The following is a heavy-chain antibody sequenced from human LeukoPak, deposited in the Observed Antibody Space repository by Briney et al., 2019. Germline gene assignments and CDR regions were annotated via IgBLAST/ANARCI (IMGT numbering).Heavy chain of an antibody. Sequence: GSLRLSCAASGFTVSNNSMSWVRQAPGKGLEWVSVIYSGGSTYYADSVKGRFTISRDNSKNTLYLQMNSLRSEDTAVYYCAADSSSVAAAILHYYYYMDVWGKGTTVTVSS. V-gene: IGHV3-53*01. CDR2: IYSGGST. CDR1: GFTVSNNS. CDR3: AADSSSVAAAILHYYYYMDV. D-gene: IGHD2-15*01. J-gene: IGHJ6*03.